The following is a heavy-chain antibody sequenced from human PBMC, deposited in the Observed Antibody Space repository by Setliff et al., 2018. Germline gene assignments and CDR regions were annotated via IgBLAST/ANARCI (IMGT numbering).Heavy chain of an antibody. J-gene: IGHJ4*02. D-gene: IGHD2-15*01. V-gene: IGHV1-69*06. CDR3: ARDGAYCSGGSCYSFDY. CDR2: IIPIFGTP. Sequence: ASVKVSCKASGGMSGTYSISWVRQAPGQGLEWIGAIIPIFGTPNYARNFQDRVTITADISTTTVFMEMSSLRSDDTAVYYCARDGAYCSGGSCYSFDYWGPGTPVTVSS. CDR1: GGMSGTYS.